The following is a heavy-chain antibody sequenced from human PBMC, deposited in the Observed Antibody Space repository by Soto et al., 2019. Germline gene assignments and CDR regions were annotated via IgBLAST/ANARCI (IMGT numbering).Heavy chain of an antibody. Sequence: ASVNVSCKSSGGTFSSYSISWVRQAPGQGLEWMGGIIPIFGTANYAQKFQGRVTITADESTSTAYMELSSLRSEDTAVYYCARVDLGYSYNFDYWGQGTLVTV. V-gene: IGHV1-69*13. CDR1: GGTFSSYS. CDR2: IIPIFGTA. J-gene: IGHJ4*02. D-gene: IGHD5-18*01. CDR3: ARVDLGYSYNFDY.